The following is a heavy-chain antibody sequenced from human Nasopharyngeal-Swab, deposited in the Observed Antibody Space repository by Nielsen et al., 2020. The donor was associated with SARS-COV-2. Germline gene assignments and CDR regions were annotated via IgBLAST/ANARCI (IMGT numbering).Heavy chain of an antibody. D-gene: IGHD4-23*01. J-gene: IGHJ4*02. CDR3: ARDTSTYGGNQPDY. CDR2: IIPILGIA. V-gene: IGHV1-69*04. CDR1: GGTFSSYA. Sequence: SVKVSCKASGGTFSSYAISWVRQAPGQRLEWMGRIIPILGIANYAQKFQGRVTITADKSTSTAYMELSSLRSEDTAVYYCARDTSTYGGNQPDYWGQGTLVTVSS.